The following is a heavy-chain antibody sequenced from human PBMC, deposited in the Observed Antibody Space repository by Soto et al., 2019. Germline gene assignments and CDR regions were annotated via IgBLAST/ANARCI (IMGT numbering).Heavy chain of an antibody. CDR3: ARPNCSSTSCYDIYYMDV. D-gene: IGHD2-2*01. J-gene: IGHJ6*03. V-gene: IGHV1-69*02. CDR2: IIPILGIA. CDR1: GGTFSSYT. Sequence: QVQLVQSGAEVKKPGSSVKVSCKASGGTFSSYTISWVRQAPGQGLEWTGRIIPILGIANYAQKFQGRVTITADKTTRTAYMELSSLRSEDTAVYYCARPNCSSTSCYDIYYMDVWGKGTTVTVSS.